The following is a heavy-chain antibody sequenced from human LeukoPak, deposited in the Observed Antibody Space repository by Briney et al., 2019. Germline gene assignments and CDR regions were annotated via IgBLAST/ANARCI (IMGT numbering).Heavy chain of an antibody. J-gene: IGHJ4*02. Sequence: GGSLRLSCAASGSTFSNYGMHWVRQAPGKGLEWVTIISYDGTNKYYSDSVKGRFTISRDNSKNTLYLQMNSLGAEDTAVYYCATDSAPDYWGQGTLVTVSS. V-gene: IGHV3-30*03. CDR2: ISYDGTNK. CDR3: ATDSAPDY. CDR1: GSTFSNYG.